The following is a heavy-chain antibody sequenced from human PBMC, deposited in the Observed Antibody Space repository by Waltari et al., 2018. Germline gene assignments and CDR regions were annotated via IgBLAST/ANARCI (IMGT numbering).Heavy chain of an antibody. D-gene: IGHD2-21*01. J-gene: IGHJ4*02. Sequence: QVQLVESGGGVVQPGSSLSLSCAASCITFSDSALYWVRQAPGKGVEWVAVISYDGKNKDYADSVKGRFTIARDDSKKTLYLQMNSLRTEDTAVYYCTRDLWFDYWGQGTLVTVSS. CDR1: CITFSDSA. CDR3: TRDLWFDY. CDR2: ISYDGKNK. V-gene: IGHV3-30*01.